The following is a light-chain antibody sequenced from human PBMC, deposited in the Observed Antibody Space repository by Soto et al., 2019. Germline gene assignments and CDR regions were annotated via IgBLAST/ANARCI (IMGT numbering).Light chain of an antibody. J-gene: IGKJ5*01. V-gene: IGKV3-11*01. CDR3: QHRSIWPVS. CDR1: QSVNNY. CDR2: DAS. Sequence: EIGLAQSPATLSLPPDDSATLSRRASQSVNNYLHWYQQKPGQAPRLLIFDASNRATGIPARFSGSGSATDFTLTISSLEPEDFAVYYCQHRSIWPVSFGQGTRLEIK.